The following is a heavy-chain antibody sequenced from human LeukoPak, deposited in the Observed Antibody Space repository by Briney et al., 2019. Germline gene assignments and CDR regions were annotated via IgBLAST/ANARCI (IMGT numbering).Heavy chain of an antibody. CDR1: GFTFSSYS. V-gene: IGHV3-21*01. Sequence: AGGSLRLSCAASGFTFSSYSMNWVRQAPGKGLEWVSSISSSSSYIYYADSVKGRFTISRDNAKNSLYLQMNSLRAEDTAAYYCARDDSSPFDYWGQGTLVTVSS. J-gene: IGHJ4*02. CDR2: ISSSSSYI. D-gene: IGHD3-22*01. CDR3: ARDDSSPFDY.